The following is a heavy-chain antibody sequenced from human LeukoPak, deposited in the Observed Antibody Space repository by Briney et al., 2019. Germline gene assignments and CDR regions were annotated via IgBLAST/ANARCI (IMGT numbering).Heavy chain of an antibody. V-gene: IGHV3-66*01. CDR3: ASTVTTPYYYYGMDV. CDR1: GFTVSSNY. Sequence: GGSLRLSCAASGFTVSSNYMSWVRQAPGKGLEWVSVIYSGGSTYYADSVKGRFTISRDNSKNTLYLQMNSLRAEDTAVCYCASTVTTPYYYYGMDVWGQGTTVTVSS. J-gene: IGHJ6*02. D-gene: IGHD4-17*01. CDR2: IYSGGST.